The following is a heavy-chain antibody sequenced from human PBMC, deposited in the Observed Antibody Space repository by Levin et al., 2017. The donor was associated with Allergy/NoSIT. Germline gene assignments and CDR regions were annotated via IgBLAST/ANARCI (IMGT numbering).Heavy chain of an antibody. J-gene: IGHJ4*02. CDR3: TRDRGPNTFDY. D-gene: IGHD3-10*01. CDR2: MKEDGSEK. CDR1: GFTFSSSW. V-gene: IGHV3-7*01. Sequence: PGGSLRLSCAASGFTFSSSWMTWVRQAPGKGLEWVASMKEDGSEKYYVDSVKGRFTISRDNAKNSLYPQMTSLRADDTAIYYCTRDRGPNTFDYWGQGTLVTVSS.